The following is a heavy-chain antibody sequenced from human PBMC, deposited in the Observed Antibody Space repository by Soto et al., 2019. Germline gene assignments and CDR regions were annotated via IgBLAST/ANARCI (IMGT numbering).Heavy chain of an antibody. CDR1: EFTFSRHG. Sequence: QVQLVESGGGVVQPGRSLRLSCAASEFTFSRHGMHWVRQAPGKGLQRVGVIWSDGSNEVYADSVKGRFIISRDNSKKILYLQMNSLRAEDTAVYYCARERTFGDNKHNYMDVWGTGITVTVSS. CDR3: ARERTFGDNKHNYMDV. J-gene: IGHJ6*03. CDR2: IWSDGSNE. D-gene: IGHD3-10*01. V-gene: IGHV3-33*01.